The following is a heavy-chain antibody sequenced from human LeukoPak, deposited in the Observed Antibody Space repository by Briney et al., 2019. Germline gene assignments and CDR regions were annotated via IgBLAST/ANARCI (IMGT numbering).Heavy chain of an antibody. CDR3: AKDFSGYYDY. V-gene: IGHV3-30*18. CDR1: GFTFSSYG. Sequence: GGSLRFSCAASGFTFSSYGMHWVRQAPGKGLEWVAVISYDGSNKYYADSVKGRFTISRDNSKNTLYLQMNSLRAEDTAVYYCAKDFSGYYDYWGQGTLVTVSS. J-gene: IGHJ4*02. CDR2: ISYDGSNK. D-gene: IGHD3-22*01.